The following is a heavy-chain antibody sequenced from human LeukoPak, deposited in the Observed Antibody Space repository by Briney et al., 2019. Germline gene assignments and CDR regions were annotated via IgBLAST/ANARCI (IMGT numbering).Heavy chain of an antibody. Sequence: PGGSLRLSCAASGFTFSSYAMSWVRQAPGKGLEWVAVISYDGSNKYYADSVKGRFTISRDNSKNTLYLQMNSLRAEDTAVYYCAGSMIVGAEYFQHWGQGTLVTVSS. CDR1: GFTFSSYA. D-gene: IGHD3-22*01. CDR2: ISYDGSNK. V-gene: IGHV3-30*03. CDR3: AGSMIVGAEYFQH. J-gene: IGHJ1*01.